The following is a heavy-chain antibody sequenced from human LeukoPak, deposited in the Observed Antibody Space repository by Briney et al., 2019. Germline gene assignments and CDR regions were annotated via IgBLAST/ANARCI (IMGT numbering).Heavy chain of an antibody. V-gene: IGHV1-2*02. CDR3: ASRRTGTKPFDY. J-gene: IGHJ4*02. CDR2: INPNSGGT. Sequence: ASVTVSCKASGYTFTGYYMHWVRQAPGQGLEGMGWINPNSGGTNYAQKFQGRVTMTRDTSISTAYMELSRLRSDDTAVYYCASRRTGTKPFDYWGQGTLVTVSS. D-gene: IGHD1/OR15-1a*01. CDR1: GYTFTGYY.